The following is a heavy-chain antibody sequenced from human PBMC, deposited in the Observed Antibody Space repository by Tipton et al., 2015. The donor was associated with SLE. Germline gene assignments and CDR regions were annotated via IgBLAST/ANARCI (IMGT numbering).Heavy chain of an antibody. CDR3: TTGLRFLEWTPDAFDI. CDR1: GFTFSNAW. CDR2: IKSKTDGGTT. J-gene: IGHJ3*02. Sequence: QLVQSGGGLVKPGGSLRLSCAASGFTFSNAWMSWVRQAPGKGLEWVGRIKSKTDGGTTDYAAPVKGRFTISRDDSKNTLYLQMNSLKTEDTAVFYCTTGLRFLEWTPDAFDIWGQGTMVTVSS. V-gene: IGHV3-15*01. D-gene: IGHD3-3*01.